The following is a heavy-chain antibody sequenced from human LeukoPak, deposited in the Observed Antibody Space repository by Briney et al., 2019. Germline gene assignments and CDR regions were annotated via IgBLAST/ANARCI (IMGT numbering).Heavy chain of an antibody. V-gene: IGHV4-59*01. CDR3: ARGLGYCSSTSCFLVSHFDY. CDR1: GGSISSYY. D-gene: IGHD2-2*01. CDR2: IYYSGST. Sequence: SETLSLTCTVSGGSISSYYWSWIRQPPGKGLEWIGYIYYSGSTNYNPSLKSRVTISVDTSKNQFSLKLSSVTAADTAVYYCARGLGYCSSTSCFLVSHFDYWGQGTLVTVSS. J-gene: IGHJ4*02.